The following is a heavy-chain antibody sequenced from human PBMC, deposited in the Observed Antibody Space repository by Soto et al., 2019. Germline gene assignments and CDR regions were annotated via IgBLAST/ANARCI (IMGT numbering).Heavy chain of an antibody. CDR2: ITGSSDYI. CDR3: GREGYGDHGYIDY. V-gene: IGHV3-21*06. Sequence: PGGSLRLSCVASGFPFRTYNMNWVRQAPGKGLEWVSSITGSSDYIFYADSIKGRFTISRDNAKNTLSLQMNSLRAEDTAVYFCGREGYGDHGYIDYWGQGALVTVSS. J-gene: IGHJ4*02. CDR1: GFPFRTYN. D-gene: IGHD4-17*01.